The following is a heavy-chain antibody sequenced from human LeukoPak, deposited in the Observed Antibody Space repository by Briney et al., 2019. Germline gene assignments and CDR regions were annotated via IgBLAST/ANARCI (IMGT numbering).Heavy chain of an antibody. CDR1: GFTFSNYW. J-gene: IGHJ4*02. Sequence: GGSLRLSCVASGFTFSNYWMHWVRQAPGKGLVWVSRINSDGSTTSYADSVKGRFTISRDNSKNTLYLQMNSLRAEDTALYYCARSKYYYGSGSYPVDYWGQGTLVTVSS. CDR3: ARSKYYYGSGSYPVDY. CDR2: INSDGSTT. V-gene: IGHV3-74*01. D-gene: IGHD3-10*01.